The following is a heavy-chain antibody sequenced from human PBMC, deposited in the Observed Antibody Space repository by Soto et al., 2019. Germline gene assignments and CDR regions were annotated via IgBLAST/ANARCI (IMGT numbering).Heavy chain of an antibody. CDR1: GFTFSSYA. CDR3: AKAPPNYDFWSGHNLDFDY. V-gene: IGHV3-23*01. J-gene: IGHJ4*02. Sequence: GGSLRLSCAASGFTFSSYAMSWVRQAPGKGLEWVSAISGSGGSTYYADSVKGRFTISRDNSKNTLYLQMNSLRAEDTAVYYCAKAPPNYDFWSGHNLDFDYGGQETLVTVSS. CDR2: ISGSGGST. D-gene: IGHD3-3*01.